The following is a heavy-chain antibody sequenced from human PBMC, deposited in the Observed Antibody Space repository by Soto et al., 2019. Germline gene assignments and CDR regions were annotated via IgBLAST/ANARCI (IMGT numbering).Heavy chain of an antibody. CDR1: GFSLSTSGVG. CDR3: XXXSVNWGSRGLVDY. J-gene: IGHJ4*02. Sequence: QITLKESGPTLVKPTQTLTLTCTFSGFSLSTSGVGVGWIRQPPGTALEWLAFLYWDDDKRYSPSLKSRLTITKDTXKXXXXXXXTXXXXVXTXXXXXXXXSVNWGSRGLVDYWGQRTLVTVAS. D-gene: IGHD7-27*01. CDR2: LYWDDDK. V-gene: IGHV2-5*02.